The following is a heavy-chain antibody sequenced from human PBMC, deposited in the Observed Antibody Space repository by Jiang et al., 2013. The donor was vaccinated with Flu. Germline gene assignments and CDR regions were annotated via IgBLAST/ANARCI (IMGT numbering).Heavy chain of an antibody. CDR3: ARDGTRNYYDSSGYYYVETEYFQH. CDR2: IYSGGST. V-gene: IGHV3-66*02. J-gene: IGHJ1*01. CDR1: GFTVSSNY. D-gene: IGHD3-22*01. Sequence: RLSCAASGFTVSSNYMSWVRQAPGKGLEWVSVIYSGGSTYYADSVKGRFTISRDNSKNTLYLQMNSLRAEDTAVYYCARDGTRNYYDSSGYYYVETEYFQHWGQGTLVTVSS.